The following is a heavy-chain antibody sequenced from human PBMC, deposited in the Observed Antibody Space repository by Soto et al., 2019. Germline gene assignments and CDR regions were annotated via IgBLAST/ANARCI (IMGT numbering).Heavy chain of an antibody. J-gene: IGHJ4*02. D-gene: IGHD4-17*01. CDR2: IYHSGST. CDR3: ARASTTVTTLDY. V-gene: IGHV4-30-2*01. CDR1: GGSISSGDYY. Sequence: PSETLSLTCTVSGGSISSGDYYWSWIRQPPGKGLEWIGYIYHSGSTYYNPSLKSRVTISVDRSKNQFSLKLSSVTAADTAVYYCARASTTVTTLDYWGQGTPVTVSS.